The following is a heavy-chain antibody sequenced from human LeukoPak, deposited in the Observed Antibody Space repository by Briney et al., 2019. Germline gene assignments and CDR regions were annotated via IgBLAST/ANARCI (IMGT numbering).Heavy chain of an antibody. Sequence: SVKVSCXASGGTFSSYAISWVRQARGQGLEWMGGIIPIFGTANYAQKFQGRVTITANESTSTAYMELSSLRSEDTAAYYCARAPIFILGIAAPEGYYFDYWGQGTLVTVSS. J-gene: IGHJ4*02. D-gene: IGHD6-13*01. V-gene: IGHV1-69*13. CDR2: IIPIFGTA. CDR3: ARAPIFILGIAAPEGYYFDY. CDR1: GGTFSSYA.